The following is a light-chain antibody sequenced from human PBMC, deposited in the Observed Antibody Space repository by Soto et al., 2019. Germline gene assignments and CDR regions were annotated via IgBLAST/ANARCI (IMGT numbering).Light chain of an antibody. V-gene: IGKV1-5*01. CDR2: DAS. CDR3: QQYNSYST. CDR1: QSISSW. Sequence: DLQMTQSPSTLSASVGDRVTITCRASQSISSWLAWYQQKPGKAPKLLIYDASSLESGVPSRFSGGGSGTEFTLTISSLQPDDFATYYCQQYNSYSTFGQGTKVDIK. J-gene: IGKJ1*01.